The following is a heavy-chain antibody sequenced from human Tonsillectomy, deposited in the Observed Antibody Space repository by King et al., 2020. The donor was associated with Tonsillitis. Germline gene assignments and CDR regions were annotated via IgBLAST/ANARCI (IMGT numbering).Heavy chain of an antibody. CDR3: ARDGTSYYYFAY. CDR2: IWYDGGNK. D-gene: IGHD1-26*01. Sequence: VQLVESGGGVVQPGRSLRLSCAASGFTFSSYGMHWARQAPGKGLEWVAVIWYDGGNKYYADSVKGRFTISRDNSKNTLYLQMNSLRAEDTAVYYCARDGTSYYYFAYWGQGALVTVSS. V-gene: IGHV3-33*08. J-gene: IGHJ4*02. CDR1: GFTFSSYG.